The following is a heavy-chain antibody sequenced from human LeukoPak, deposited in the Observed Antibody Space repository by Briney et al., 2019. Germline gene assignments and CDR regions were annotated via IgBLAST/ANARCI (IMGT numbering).Heavy chain of an antibody. CDR3: ARHWGDGYNRYYFDY. Sequence: SETLSLTCTVSGGSISGYYWSWIRQPPGKGLEWIGYIYSSGSANYNPSLKSRVTISVDTSKNQFSLKLSSVTAADTAVYYCARHWGDGYNRYYFDYWGQGTLVTVSS. CDR1: GGSISGYY. CDR2: IYSSGSA. V-gene: IGHV4-4*09. J-gene: IGHJ4*02. D-gene: IGHD5-24*01.